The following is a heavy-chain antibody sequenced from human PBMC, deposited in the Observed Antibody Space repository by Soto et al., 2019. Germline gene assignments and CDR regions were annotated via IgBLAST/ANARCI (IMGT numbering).Heavy chain of an antibody. CDR1: GGSINNYF. Sequence: PSETLSLTCTVSGGSINNYFWSWIRQPPGKGLEWIAYISYSGHTHYSPSLESRATISVDTSKNQFSLKLTSMTAADTAVYYCARQTAMGATFFDSWGQGALVTVSS. V-gene: IGHV4-59*08. D-gene: IGHD1-26*01. J-gene: IGHJ4*02. CDR3: ARQTAMGATFFDS. CDR2: ISYSGHT.